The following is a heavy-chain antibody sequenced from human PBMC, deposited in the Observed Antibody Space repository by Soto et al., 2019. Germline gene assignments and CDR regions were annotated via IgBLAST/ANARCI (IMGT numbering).Heavy chain of an antibody. Sequence: EVQLVEAGGGLVQPGGSLRLSCEASGFTFSSYWMEWVRQAPGKGLVWVSRIRSDGGTNYADSVKGRFTVSRDNAKNTLYLQMNSLRAEDSAVYYCAREKKTEVKTAHAFMDVWGKGTTVTVSS. CDR2: IRSDGGT. CDR1: GFTFSSYW. D-gene: IGHD4-4*01. V-gene: IGHV3-74*01. CDR3: AREKKTEVKTAHAFMDV. J-gene: IGHJ6*03.